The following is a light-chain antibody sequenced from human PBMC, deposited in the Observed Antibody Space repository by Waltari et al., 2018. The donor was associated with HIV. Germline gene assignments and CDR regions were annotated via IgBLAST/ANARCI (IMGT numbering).Light chain of an antibody. CDR2: EVS. Sequence: QTALTQPASVSVSPGQSIAISCLGTGSDVGAYTFVSWYQQHPGKVPKVIISEVSNRPSGVSDRFSGSKSGNTASLTISGLQAEDEAVYYCISFTTSTTWVFGGGTKLTVL. CDR3: ISFTTSTTWV. V-gene: IGLV2-14*01. CDR1: GSDVGAYTF. J-gene: IGLJ3*02.